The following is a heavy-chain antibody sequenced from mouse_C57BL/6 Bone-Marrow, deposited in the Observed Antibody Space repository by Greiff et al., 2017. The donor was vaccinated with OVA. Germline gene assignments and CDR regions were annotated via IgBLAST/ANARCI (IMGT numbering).Heavy chain of an antibody. V-gene: IGHV1-53*01. CDR1: GYTFTSYW. D-gene: IGHD1-1*02. CDR2: INPSNGGT. J-gene: IGHJ2*01. CDR3: ARTGDGGYDFDY. Sequence: QVQLQQPGTDLVKPGASVKLSCKASGYTFTSYWMHWVKQRPGQGLEWLGNINPSNGGTNYNEKFKSKATLTVDKSSSTAYMQLSSLTSEDSAVDYCARTGDGGYDFDYWGQGTTLTVSS.